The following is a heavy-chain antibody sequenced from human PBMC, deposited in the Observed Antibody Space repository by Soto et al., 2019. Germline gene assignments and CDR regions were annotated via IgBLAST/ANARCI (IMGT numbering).Heavy chain of an antibody. CDR1: GGTFSSYA. CDR3: ARDIVVVPAAGRSPYGMDV. V-gene: IGHV1-69*06. Sequence: EASVKVSCKASGGTFSSYAISWVRQAPGQGLEWMGGIIPIFGTANYAQKFQGRVTITADKSTSTAYMELSSLRSEDTAVYYCARDIVVVPAAGRSPYGMDVWGQGTTVTVSS. D-gene: IGHD2-2*01. CDR2: IIPIFGTA. J-gene: IGHJ6*02.